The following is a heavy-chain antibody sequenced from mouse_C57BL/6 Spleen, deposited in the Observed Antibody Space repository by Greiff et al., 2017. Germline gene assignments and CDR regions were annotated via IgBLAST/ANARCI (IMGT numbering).Heavy chain of an antibody. V-gene: IGHV1-55*01. CDR2: IYPGSGST. CDR3: ARGAQATWGYYFDY. D-gene: IGHD3-2*02. CDR1: GYTFTSYW. Sequence: ESGAELVKPGASVKMSCKASGYTFTSYWITWVKQRPGQGLEWIGDIYPGSGSTNYNEKFKSKATLTVDTSSSTAYMQLSSLTSEDSAVYYCARGAQATWGYYFDYWGQGTTLTVSS. J-gene: IGHJ2*01.